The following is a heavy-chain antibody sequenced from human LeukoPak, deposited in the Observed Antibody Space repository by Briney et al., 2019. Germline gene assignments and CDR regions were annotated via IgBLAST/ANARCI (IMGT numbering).Heavy chain of an antibody. Sequence: SETLSLTCTVSGGSIISYYWSWIRHPPGKGLEGMGYLYYSESTNYNHAPTRRGTISVDTSKNQFSLKLSSVTAADTAVYYCARVLGSSWSTWFAPWGQGTRVTAPS. D-gene: IGHD6-13*01. CDR1: GGSIISYY. CDR2: LYYSEST. CDR3: ARVLGSSWSTWFAP. J-gene: IGHJ5*02. V-gene: IGHV4-59*01.